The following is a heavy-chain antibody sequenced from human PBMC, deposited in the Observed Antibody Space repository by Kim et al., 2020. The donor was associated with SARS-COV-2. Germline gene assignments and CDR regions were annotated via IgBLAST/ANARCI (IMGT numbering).Heavy chain of an antibody. Sequence: SETLSLTCTVSGGSISSSSYYWGWIRQPPGKGLEWIGSIYYSGSTYYNPSLKSRVTISVDTSKNQFSLKLSSVTAADTAVYYCASPLGAAGTSFRHWGQGTLVTVSS. D-gene: IGHD6-13*01. CDR3: ASPLGAAGTSFRH. CDR2: IYYSGST. V-gene: IGHV4-39*01. J-gene: IGHJ1*01. CDR1: GGSISSSSYY.